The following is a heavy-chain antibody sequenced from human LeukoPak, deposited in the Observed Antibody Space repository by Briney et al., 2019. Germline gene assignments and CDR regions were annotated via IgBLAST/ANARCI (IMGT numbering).Heavy chain of an antibody. V-gene: IGHV3-21*01. D-gene: IGHD5-12*01. CDR1: GFTFSSYS. CDR3: ARVGAMATATIDY. CDR2: ISSSSSYI. J-gene: IGHJ4*02. Sequence: GGSLRLSCAASGFTFSSYSMNWARQAPGKGLEWVSSISSSSSYIYYADSVEGRFTISRDNAKNPLYLQMNSLRDEDTAVYYCARVGAMATATIDYWGQGTLVTVSS.